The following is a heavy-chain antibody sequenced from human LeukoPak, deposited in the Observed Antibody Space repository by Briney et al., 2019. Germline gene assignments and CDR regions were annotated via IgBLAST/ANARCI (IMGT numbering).Heavy chain of an antibody. D-gene: IGHD6-19*01. CDR3: ARDIAVAGLLDY. J-gene: IGHJ4*02. CDR1: GFTFSNSW. Sequence: GGSLRLSCAASGFTFSNSWMSWVRQAPGKGLEWVAHIKEDGSEKYYVDSVKGRFTISRDNAKNSLYLQMNSLRAEDTAVYYCARDIAVAGLLDYWGQGTLVTVS. V-gene: IGHV3-7*01. CDR2: IKEDGSEK.